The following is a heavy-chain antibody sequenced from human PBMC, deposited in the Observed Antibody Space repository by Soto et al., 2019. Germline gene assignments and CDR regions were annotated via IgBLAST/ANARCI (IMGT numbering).Heavy chain of an antibody. CDR3: SRGHCESSSWYPSYYGMDV. CDR2: IWDDGSNK. V-gene: IGHV3-33*01. Sequence: QVQLVESGGGVVQPGRSLRLSCAASGFTFSSYGMHWVRQAPGKRLEWVAVIWDDGSNKYYADSVKGRFTISRDNSKNTLYLQMNSLRAEDTAVYYCSRGHCESSSWYPSYYGMDVWCQGNTVTVSS. CDR1: GFTFSSYG. D-gene: IGHD6-13*01. J-gene: IGHJ6*02.